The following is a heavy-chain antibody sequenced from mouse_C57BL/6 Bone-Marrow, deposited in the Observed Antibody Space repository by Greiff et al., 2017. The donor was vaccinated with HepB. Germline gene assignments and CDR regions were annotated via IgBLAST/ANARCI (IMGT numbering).Heavy chain of an antibody. D-gene: IGHD2-2*01. CDR1: GYTFTDYN. CDR3: GLWLRRLDY. Sequence: EVQLQESGPELVKPGASVKMSCKASGYTFTDYNMHWVKQSHGKSLEWIGYINPNNGGTSYNQKFKGKATLTVNKSSSTAYMELRSLTSEDSAVYYCGLWLRRLDYWGQGTTLTVSS. V-gene: IGHV1-22*01. CDR2: INPNNGGT. J-gene: IGHJ2*01.